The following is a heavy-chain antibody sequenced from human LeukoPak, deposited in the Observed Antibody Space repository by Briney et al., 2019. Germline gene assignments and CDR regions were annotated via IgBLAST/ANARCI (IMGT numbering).Heavy chain of an antibody. CDR1: GDTFDSHA. J-gene: IGHJ6*04. Sequence: GASVKVSCKASGDTFDSHALSWVRQAPGQGLEWMGAIIPMYGTSNYAQKFQGRVAIIADKSTSTAYMELNSLTSEDTAVYYCAIAQNNHGYVYFGMDAWGKGTTVTVSS. D-gene: IGHD5-12*01. CDR2: IIPMYGTS. V-gene: IGHV1-69*06. CDR3: AIAQNNHGYVYFGMDA.